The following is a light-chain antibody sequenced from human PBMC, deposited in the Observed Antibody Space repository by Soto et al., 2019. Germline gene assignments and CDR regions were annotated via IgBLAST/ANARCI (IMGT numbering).Light chain of an antibody. J-gene: IGLJ2*01. CDR2: EGS. Sequence: QSALTQPASVSGSPGQSITISCTGTNSDVGSYNLVSWYKQHPGKAPKLMIYEGSKRPSGVSNRFSGSKSGNTASLTISGLQAEDEADYYCCSYAGSSTYVVFGGGTKLTVL. CDR3: CSYAGSSTYVV. V-gene: IGLV2-23*01. CDR1: NSDVGSYNL.